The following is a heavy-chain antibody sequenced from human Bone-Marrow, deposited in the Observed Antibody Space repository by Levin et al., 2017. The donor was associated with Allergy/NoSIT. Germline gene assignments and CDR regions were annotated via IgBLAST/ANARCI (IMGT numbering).Heavy chain of an antibody. J-gene: IGHJ5*02. Sequence: SCAASGFTFSTYWMHWVRQAPGKGLVWVSRIQSNGKTNYADSVKGRFTISRDNAKNTLYLQMNSLTVEDPAVYYCARDRFYSDSGSNFSWFDPWGKGTLVTVSS. CDR1: GFTFSTYW. D-gene: IGHD3-10*01. V-gene: IGHV3-74*01. CDR2: IQSNGKT. CDR3: ARDRFYSDSGSNFSWFDP.